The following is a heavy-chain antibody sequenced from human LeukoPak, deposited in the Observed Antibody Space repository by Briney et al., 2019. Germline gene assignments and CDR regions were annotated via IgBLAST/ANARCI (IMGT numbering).Heavy chain of an antibody. J-gene: IGHJ4*02. CDR2: MYSSGTT. V-gene: IGHV4-61*02. CDR3: ARDEGRHGFDD. CDR1: GASITSGKSY. Sequence: SETLSLSCSVSGASITSGKSYWSWIRQPAGKRPEFVGRMYSSGTTNYNPSLRSRVTISVDTSKNLFTLNLTSVTAADTAVYYCARDEGRHGFDDWGPGTRDPVSS. D-gene: IGHD3-10*01.